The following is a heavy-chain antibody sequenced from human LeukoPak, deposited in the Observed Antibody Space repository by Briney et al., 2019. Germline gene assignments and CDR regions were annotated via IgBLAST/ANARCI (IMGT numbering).Heavy chain of an antibody. CDR1: GFTFSSYS. Sequence: GGSLRLSCPASGFTFSSYSMNWVRQAPGKGLEWVSFISSSSSYIYYADSVKGRFTISRDNAKNSLYLQMNSLRAEDTAVYYCARDGQWNAFDIWGQGTMVTVPS. V-gene: IGHV3-21*01. D-gene: IGHD6-19*01. J-gene: IGHJ3*02. CDR2: ISSSSSYI. CDR3: ARDGQWNAFDI.